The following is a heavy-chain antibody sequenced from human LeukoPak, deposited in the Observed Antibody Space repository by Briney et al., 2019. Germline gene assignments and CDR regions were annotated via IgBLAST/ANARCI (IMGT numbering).Heavy chain of an antibody. D-gene: IGHD1-26*01. CDR2: ITPIVGIA. CDR3: ARGVWWELLKGGWFDP. J-gene: IGHJ5*02. V-gene: IGHV1-69*04. CDR1: GGSFSSYA. Sequence: EASVKVSCKASGGSFSSYAFSWVRQAPGQGLEWMGRITPIVGIATYTQKFQGRVTITADKFTSTAYMELSSLRSEDTAVYYCARGVWWELLKGGWFDPWGQGTLVTVSS.